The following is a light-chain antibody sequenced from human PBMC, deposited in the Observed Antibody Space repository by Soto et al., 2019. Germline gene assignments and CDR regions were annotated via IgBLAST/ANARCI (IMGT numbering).Light chain of an antibody. V-gene: IGLV2-8*01. CDR2: EVS. Sequence: QSVPTQPPSASGSPGQSATISCTGTSSDVGGYNYVSWYQQYLGKAPKLMIYEVSKRPSGVPGRFSGSKSGNTASLTVSGLQAEDEADYYCSSYAGSSTWVFGGGTKVTVL. CDR3: SSYAGSSTWV. CDR1: SSDVGGYNY. J-gene: IGLJ2*01.